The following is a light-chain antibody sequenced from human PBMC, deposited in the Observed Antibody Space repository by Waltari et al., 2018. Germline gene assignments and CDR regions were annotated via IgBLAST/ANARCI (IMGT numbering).Light chain of an antibody. CDR3: QQYNNWPPGT. V-gene: IGKV3-15*01. CDR1: QTIGTS. CDR2: RAS. J-gene: IGKJ1*01. Sequence: EMVVTQSPATLSLSPGESATLSCRTSQTIGTSLAWYQQRPGQAPRLLIYRASTRATGSPDRFSGSGSESEFTLTISSLQSEDVALYYCQQYNNWPPGTFGQGTKVEI.